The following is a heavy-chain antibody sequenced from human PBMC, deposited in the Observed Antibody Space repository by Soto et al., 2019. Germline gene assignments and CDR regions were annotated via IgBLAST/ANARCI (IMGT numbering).Heavy chain of an antibody. CDR3: ARTGWPQSSYYFDY. Sequence: GGSLRLSCAASGFRFSLFWMSWVRQTPGKGLEWVANINEDGSEKFFADSVKGRFTISRDNAKNSLSLQMNSLTADDAAVYYCARTGWPQSSYYFDYWGQGTLVTVSS. CDR1: GFRFSLFW. V-gene: IGHV3-7*03. CDR2: INEDGSEK. J-gene: IGHJ4*02. D-gene: IGHD3-16*01.